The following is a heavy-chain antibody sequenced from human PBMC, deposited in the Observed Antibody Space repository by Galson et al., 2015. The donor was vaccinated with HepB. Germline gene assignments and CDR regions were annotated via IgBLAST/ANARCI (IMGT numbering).Heavy chain of an antibody. J-gene: IGHJ4*02. D-gene: IGHD4-17*01. CDR2: TSVYNGHT. CDR3: ATVIGRNYGDYFDN. V-gene: IGHV1-18*04. CDR1: GNNFRSYG. Sequence: SVKVSCKASGNNFRSYGVSWVRQAPGQGLEWMGWTSVYNGHTNYAQKFQGRVTMTTDTSTATSYMELRSLRSDDTALYYCATVIGRNYGDYFDNWGQGTLVAVSS.